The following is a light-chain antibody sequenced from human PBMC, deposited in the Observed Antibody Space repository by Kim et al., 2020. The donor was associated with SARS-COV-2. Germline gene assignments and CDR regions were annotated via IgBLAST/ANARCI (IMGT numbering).Light chain of an antibody. Sequence: SLSPGERATRSCRASQSVSIYLAWYQQKPGQAPRLLIYDASNRATGIPARFSGSGSGTDFTLTISSLEPEDFAVYYCQQRSNWLTFGGGTKVDIK. V-gene: IGKV3-11*01. CDR2: DAS. CDR1: QSVSIY. CDR3: QQRSNWLT. J-gene: IGKJ4*01.